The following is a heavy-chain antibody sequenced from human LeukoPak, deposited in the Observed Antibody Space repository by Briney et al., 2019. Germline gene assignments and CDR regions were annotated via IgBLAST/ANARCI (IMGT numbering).Heavy chain of an antibody. J-gene: IGHJ5*02. Sequence: SETLSLTCAVYDGSVSSSYWGWIRQSPGKGLEWIGEVSHGGDTNYNPSLRSRVTISVDTSKTHFSLKLRSVTAADTAVYNCARAAWNGGGGFDPWGQGTLVTVSS. CDR2: VSHGGDT. D-gene: IGHD3-16*01. CDR3: ARAAWNGGGGFDP. V-gene: IGHV4-34*01. CDR1: DGSVSSSY.